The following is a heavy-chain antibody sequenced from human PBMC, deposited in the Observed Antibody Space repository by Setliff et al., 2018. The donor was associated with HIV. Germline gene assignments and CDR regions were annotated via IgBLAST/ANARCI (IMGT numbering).Heavy chain of an antibody. D-gene: IGHD1-26*01. Sequence: TLSLTCTVSGGSVTSGTYYWSWIRQPAGKGLEWIGHVYTSGSTNFNPSLESRVTISVDTSKNQFTLKLSSVTAADTAIYYCARATPGGTYFPYNFDYWGRGSLVTV. CDR1: GGSVTSGTYY. CDR2: VYTSGST. V-gene: IGHV4-61*09. J-gene: IGHJ4*02. CDR3: ARATPGGTYFPYNFDY.